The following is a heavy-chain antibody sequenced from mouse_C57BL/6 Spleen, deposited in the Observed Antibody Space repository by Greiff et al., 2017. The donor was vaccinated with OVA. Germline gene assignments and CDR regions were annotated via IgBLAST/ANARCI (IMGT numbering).Heavy chain of an antibody. CDR2: IWTGGGT. D-gene: IGHD3-2*02. J-gene: IGHJ1*03. V-gene: IGHV2-9-1*01. CDR3: ARKRETAQATYFDV. Sequence: VKVVESGPGLVAPSQSLSITCTVSGFSLTSYAISWVRQPPGKGLEWLGVIWTGGGTNYNSALKSRLSISKDNSKSQVFLKMNSLQTDDTARYYCARKRETAQATYFDVWGTGTTVTVSS. CDR1: GFSLTSYA.